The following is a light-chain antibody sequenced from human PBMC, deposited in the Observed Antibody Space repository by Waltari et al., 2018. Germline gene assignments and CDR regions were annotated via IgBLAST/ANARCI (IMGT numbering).Light chain of an antibody. CDR3: CSYAGSSTVL. Sequence: QSALTQPRSVSGSPGQPVTISCTGTSSDVGGYNSVSWYQQHPGKAPKLMIYDVTKRPSGVPDRFSGSKSGNTASLTISGLQAEDEADYYCCSYAGSSTVLFGGGTKLTVL. CDR1: SSDVGGYNS. J-gene: IGLJ2*01. V-gene: IGLV2-11*01. CDR2: DVT.